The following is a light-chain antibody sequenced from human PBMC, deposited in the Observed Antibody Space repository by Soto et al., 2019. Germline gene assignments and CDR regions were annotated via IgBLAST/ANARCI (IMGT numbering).Light chain of an antibody. Sequence: QSALTQPRSVSGSPGQSVTISCTGTSSDVGGYNLVSWYQQYPGRPPKRLIYDVTKRPSGVPDRFSGSKSGDTASLTISRLQAEDEADYYCCSYAGSYTLGVFGGGTKLTVL. V-gene: IGLV2-11*01. CDR1: SSDVGGYNL. CDR2: DVT. CDR3: CSYAGSYTLGV. J-gene: IGLJ3*02.